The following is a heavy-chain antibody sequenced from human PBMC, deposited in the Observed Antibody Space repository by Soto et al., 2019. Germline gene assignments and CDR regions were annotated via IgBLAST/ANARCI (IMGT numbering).Heavy chain of an antibody. CDR3: AKEAPGGWHFFDT. CDR1: GFTFRTYG. J-gene: IGHJ4*02. CDR2: ISDDGSQK. V-gene: IGHV3-30*18. D-gene: IGHD6-19*01. Sequence: PGGSLRLSCAASGFTFRTYGVHWVRQAPGKGLEWVAFISDDGSQKYYGDSVKGRFTISRDNSKNTLSLRMISLRTEDTSVYYCAKEAPGGWHFFDTWGQGTLATVSS.